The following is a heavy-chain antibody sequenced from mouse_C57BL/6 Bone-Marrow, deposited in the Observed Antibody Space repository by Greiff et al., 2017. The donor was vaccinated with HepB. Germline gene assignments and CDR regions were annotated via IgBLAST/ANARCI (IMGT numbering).Heavy chain of an antibody. V-gene: IGHV14-1*01. CDR3: TTWGASYWYFDV. D-gene: IGHD3-1*01. J-gene: IGHJ1*03. CDR1: GFNIKDYY. CDR2: IDPADGDT. Sequence: EVQLQQSGAELVRPGASVKLSCTASGFNIKDYYMHWVKQRPEQGLEWIGRIDPADGDTEYAPKFQGKATMTADTSSNTAYLQLSSLTSEDTAVYYCTTWGASYWYFDVWGTGTTVTVSS.